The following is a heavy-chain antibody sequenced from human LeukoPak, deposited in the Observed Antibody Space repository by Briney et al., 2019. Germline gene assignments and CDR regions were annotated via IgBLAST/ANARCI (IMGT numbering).Heavy chain of an antibody. CDR3: ARGGKGYCSSTSCYNWFDP. Sequence: SETLSLTCTVSGGSISSSSYYWGWIRQPPGKGLEWIGSIYYSGSTASNPSLKSRVTISVDTSKNQFSLKLSSVTAADTAVYYCARGGKGYCSSTSCYNWFDPWGQGTLVTVSS. D-gene: IGHD2-2*01. J-gene: IGHJ5*02. V-gene: IGHV4-39*07. CDR2: IYYSGST. CDR1: GGSISSSSYY.